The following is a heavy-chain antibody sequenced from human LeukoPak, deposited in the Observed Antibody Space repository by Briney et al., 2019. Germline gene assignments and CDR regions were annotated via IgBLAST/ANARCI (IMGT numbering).Heavy chain of an antibody. CDR1: GFTFSSYG. CDR3: AKEDRQITIFGVVFAAPTNYFDY. J-gene: IGHJ4*02. V-gene: IGHV3-30*18. D-gene: IGHD3-3*01. CDR2: ISYDGGNK. Sequence: GGSLRLSCAASGFTFSSYGMHWVRQAPGKGLEWVAVISYDGGNKYYADSVKGRFTISRDNSKNTLYLQMNSLRAEDTAVYYCAKEDRQITIFGVVFAAPTNYFDYWGQGTLVTVSS.